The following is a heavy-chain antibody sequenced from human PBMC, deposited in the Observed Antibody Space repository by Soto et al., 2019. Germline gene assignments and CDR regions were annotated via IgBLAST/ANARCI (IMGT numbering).Heavy chain of an antibody. J-gene: IGHJ4*02. CDR3: AADCTNGVCYTENY. CDR2: INHSGST. D-gene: IGHD2-8*01. CDR1: GGSFSGYY. V-gene: IGHV4-34*01. Sequence: SETLSLTCAVYGGSFSGYYWSWIRQPPGKGLEWIGEINHSGSTNYNPSLKSRVTISVDTSKNQFSLKLSSVTAADTAVYYCAADCTNGVCYTENYWGQGTLVTVSS.